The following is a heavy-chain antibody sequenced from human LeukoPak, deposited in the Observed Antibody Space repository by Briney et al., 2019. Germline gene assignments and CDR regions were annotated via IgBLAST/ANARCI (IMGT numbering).Heavy chain of an antibody. Sequence: ASVKVSCMASGYIFTAYYIHWVRQAPGQGLEWMGWINPNSGGTTFAQTFQDRVTMTRDTSISTVYMELSSLRSDGTAVYYCTRDPPRRCSGVTCYPYWGQGTLVTVSS. V-gene: IGHV1-2*02. D-gene: IGHD2-15*01. CDR1: GYIFTAYY. CDR2: INPNSGGT. CDR3: TRDPPRRCSGVTCYPY. J-gene: IGHJ4*02.